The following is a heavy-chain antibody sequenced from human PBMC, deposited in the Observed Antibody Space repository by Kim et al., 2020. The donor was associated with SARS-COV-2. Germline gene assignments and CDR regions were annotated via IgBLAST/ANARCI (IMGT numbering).Heavy chain of an antibody. CDR2: INHSGST. V-gene: IGHV4-34*01. Sequence: SETLSLTCAVYGGSFSGYYWSWIRQPPGKGLEWIGEINHSGSTNYNPSLKSRVTISVDTSKNQFSLKLSSVTAADTAVYYCARERPAAATNWFDPWGQGTLVTVSS. CDR1: GGSFSGYY. CDR3: ARERPAAATNWFDP. J-gene: IGHJ5*02. D-gene: IGHD2-2*01.